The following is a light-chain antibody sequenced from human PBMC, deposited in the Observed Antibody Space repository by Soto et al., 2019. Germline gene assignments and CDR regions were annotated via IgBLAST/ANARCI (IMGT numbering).Light chain of an antibody. CDR3: SSYAGSNIVI. J-gene: IGLJ2*01. Sequence: QSVLTQPPSASGSPGQSVTISCTGTSSDVGIYNYVSWYQHHPGKAPKLMIYEVNKRPSGVPDRFSGSNSGNTASLTVSGLQAEDEADYYCSSYAGSNIVIFGGGTKLTVL. V-gene: IGLV2-8*01. CDR1: SSDVGIYNY. CDR2: EVN.